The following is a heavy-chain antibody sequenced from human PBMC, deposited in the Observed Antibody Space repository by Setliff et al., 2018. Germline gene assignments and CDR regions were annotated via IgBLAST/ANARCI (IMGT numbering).Heavy chain of an antibody. CDR3: AKGGTHESDY. Sequence: PGESLKLSCAASGFTFSFHWMSWVRQAPDKGLEWVASINQDGGGESYVDSVKGRFTISRDNAKNSLYLQMNSLRVEDTAVYYCAKGGTHESDYWGQGTLVTVSS. V-gene: IGHV3-7*03. J-gene: IGHJ4*02. CDR2: INQDGGGE. D-gene: IGHD3-16*01. CDR1: GFTFSFHW.